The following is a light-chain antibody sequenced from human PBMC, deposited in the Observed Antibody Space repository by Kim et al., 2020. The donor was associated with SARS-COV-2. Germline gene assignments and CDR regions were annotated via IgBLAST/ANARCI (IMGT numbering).Light chain of an antibody. Sequence: PGERATLSCRASQSVRGVFLAWYQQKPGQAPRLLIHGSSSRATGVPDRVTGSVSGTDFTRTISILGTEDFAVYYCQQYASSPRSVGQGSTV. CDR1: QSVRGVF. V-gene: IGKV3-20*01. CDR2: GSS. J-gene: IGKJ1*01. CDR3: QQYASSPRS.